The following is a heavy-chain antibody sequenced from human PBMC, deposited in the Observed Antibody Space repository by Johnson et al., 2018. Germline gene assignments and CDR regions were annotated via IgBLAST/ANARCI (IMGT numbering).Heavy chain of an antibody. D-gene: IGHD3/OR15-3a*01. CDR1: GGSISSYY. J-gene: IGHJ6*03. Sequence: QVQLQESGPGLVKPSETLSLTCTVSGGSISSYYWSWIRQPPGKGLEWIGYIYYSGSTNYNPSLKSRVTISVDTSKNQFSLKLSSVTAADTAVYYCAGVGFWTPNYMDVWGKGTTGTVSS. CDR3: AGVGFWTPNYMDV. CDR2: IYYSGST. V-gene: IGHV4-59*01.